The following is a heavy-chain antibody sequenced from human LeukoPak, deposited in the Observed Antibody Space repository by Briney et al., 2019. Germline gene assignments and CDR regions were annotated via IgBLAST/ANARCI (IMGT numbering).Heavy chain of an antibody. Sequence: QTGGSLRLSCAASGFTFSSYEMNWVRQAPGRGLEWVSAIGGTGRTYYADPVKGRFTISRDNSKNTVFLQMNSLRAEDTAIFYCAKDMTTRGAFDIWGQGTMVTGSS. CDR3: AKDMTTRGAFDI. CDR2: IGGTGRT. V-gene: IGHV3-23*01. J-gene: IGHJ3*02. CDR1: GFTFSSYE. D-gene: IGHD1-1*01.